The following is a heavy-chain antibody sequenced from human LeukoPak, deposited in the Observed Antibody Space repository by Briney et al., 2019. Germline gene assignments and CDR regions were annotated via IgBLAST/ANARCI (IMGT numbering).Heavy chain of an antibody. D-gene: IGHD4-17*01. CDR3: ARDGYGDYEPSHGVDV. CDR2: ISSSSSYI. CDR1: RFTFSSYS. Sequence: GGSLRLSCAASRFTFSSYSMNWVRQAPGKGLEWVSSISSSSSYIYYADSVKGRFTISRDNAKNSLYLQMNSLRAEDTAVYYCARDGYGDYEPSHGVDVWGQGTTVTVSS. V-gene: IGHV3-21*01. J-gene: IGHJ6*02.